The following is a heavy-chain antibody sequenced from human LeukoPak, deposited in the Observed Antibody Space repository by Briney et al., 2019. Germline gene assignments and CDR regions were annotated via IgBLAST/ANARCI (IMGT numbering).Heavy chain of an antibody. V-gene: IGHV3-74*01. Sequence: ETLSLTCAVYGGSFSGYYWSWVRQAPGKGLEWVSHIKSDGSIIKYADSVKGRFTISRDNAKGSLYLQMNGLRVEDTAIYYCARDGGSGLLWGQGTLVTVSS. CDR1: GGSFSGYY. D-gene: IGHD6-19*01. CDR2: IKSDGSII. CDR3: ARDGGSGLL. J-gene: IGHJ4*02.